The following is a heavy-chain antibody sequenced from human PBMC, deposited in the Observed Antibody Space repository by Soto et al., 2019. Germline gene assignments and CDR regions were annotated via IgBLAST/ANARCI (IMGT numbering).Heavy chain of an antibody. CDR2: IIPMFDTP. D-gene: IGHD2-15*01. CDR3: ARSGGLDRDFNY. V-gene: IGHV1-69*12. J-gene: IGHJ4*02. Sequence: QVQLVQSGAEVKKPGSSVKVSGKASGGTFSSDSFSWLRQAPGQGLEWMGGIIPMFDTPIYAQKFQDRVTITADESTSTAYMQLSSLRSGDTAVYYCARSGGLDRDFNYWGQGSLVTVSS. CDR1: GGTFSSDS.